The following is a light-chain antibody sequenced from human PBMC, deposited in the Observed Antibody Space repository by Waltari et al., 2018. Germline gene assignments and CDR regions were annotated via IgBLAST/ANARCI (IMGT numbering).Light chain of an antibody. CDR3: QQASRFPRP. CDR1: QGLDTW. Sequence: DIQMTQSPSSVSASVGDRVTITCRASQGLDTWVSWYQQKPGEAPRLRIYYISNLETGVPSRFSGSGSGTDCTLTINSLQPEDYATYYCQQASRFPRPFGGGTKVDVK. CDR2: YIS. V-gene: IGKV1D-12*01. J-gene: IGKJ4*01.